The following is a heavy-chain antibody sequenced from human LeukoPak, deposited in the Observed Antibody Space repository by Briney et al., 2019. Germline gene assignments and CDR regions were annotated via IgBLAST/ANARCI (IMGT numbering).Heavy chain of an antibody. J-gene: IGHJ1*01. CDR3: AREAPVYSLELVEYFQH. D-gene: IGHD2-8*01. Sequence: PSETLSLTCTVSGGSISSGSYYWSWIRQPAGKGLEWIGRIYTSGSTNYNPSLKSRVTISVDTSKNQFSLKLSSVTAADTAVYYYAREAPVYSLELVEYFQHWGQGTLVTVSS. CDR2: IYTSGST. V-gene: IGHV4-61*02. CDR1: GGSISSGSYY.